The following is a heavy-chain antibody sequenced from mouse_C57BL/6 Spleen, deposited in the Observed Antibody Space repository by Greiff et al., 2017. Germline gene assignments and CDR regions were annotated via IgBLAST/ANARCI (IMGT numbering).Heavy chain of an antibody. J-gene: IGHJ4*01. CDR1: GYAFSSSW. Sequence: VQLQQSGPELVKPGASVKLSCKASGYAFSSSWMNWVKQRPGKGLEWIGRIYPGDGDTNYNGKFKGKATLTADKSSSTAYMQLSSLTSEDSAVYFCARLGAQATGEAMDYWGQGTSVTVSS. CDR3: ARLGAQATGEAMDY. CDR2: IYPGDGDT. V-gene: IGHV1-82*01. D-gene: IGHD3-2*02.